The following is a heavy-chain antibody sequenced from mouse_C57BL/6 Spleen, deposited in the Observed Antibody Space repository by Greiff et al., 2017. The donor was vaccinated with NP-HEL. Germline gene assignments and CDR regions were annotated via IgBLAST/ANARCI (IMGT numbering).Heavy chain of an antibody. V-gene: IGHV2-2*01. Sequence: VQLQQSGPGLVQPSQSLSITCTVSGFSLTSYGVHWVRQSPGKGLEWLGVIWSGGSTDYNAAFISSLSISKGNSKIQVFFKMNSLQADDTAIYYCARRVDGYSWYCDVWGTGTTVTVSS. D-gene: IGHD2-3*01. CDR2: IWSGGST. J-gene: IGHJ1*03. CDR1: GFSLTSYG. CDR3: ARRVDGYSWYCDV.